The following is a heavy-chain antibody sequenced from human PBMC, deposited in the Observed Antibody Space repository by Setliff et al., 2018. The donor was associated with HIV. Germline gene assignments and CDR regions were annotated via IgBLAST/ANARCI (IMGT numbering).Heavy chain of an antibody. D-gene: IGHD2-21*02. J-gene: IGHJ6*03. Sequence: ASVKVSCKASGYTFTTYGITWVRQAPGQGLEWMGWISAYNGNTNHAQKLQGRVTMTTDTSTSTAYMELRSLRSDDTAVYYCARMKTETAAYFYSYMDVWGKGTTVTVSS. CDR3: ARMKTETAAYFYSYMDV. CDR2: ISAYNGNT. V-gene: IGHV1-18*01. CDR1: GYTFTTYG.